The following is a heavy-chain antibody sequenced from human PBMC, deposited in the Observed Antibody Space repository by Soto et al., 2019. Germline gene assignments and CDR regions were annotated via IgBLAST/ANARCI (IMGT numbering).Heavy chain of an antibody. Sequence: DVNLLESGGGVVQPGESLRISCVGSGFTFKNYAMTWVRQAPGKGLEWVSGTTGSGANKHYADSVRGRFTISRDNSKKTLYLEMKRLRVEDTAVYYCAKDGDFGEDGPAEYFEHWGQGTLVTVSS. D-gene: IGHD4-17*01. CDR3: AKDGDFGEDGPAEYFEH. CDR1: GFTFKNYA. J-gene: IGHJ1*01. CDR2: TTGSGANK. V-gene: IGHV3-23*01.